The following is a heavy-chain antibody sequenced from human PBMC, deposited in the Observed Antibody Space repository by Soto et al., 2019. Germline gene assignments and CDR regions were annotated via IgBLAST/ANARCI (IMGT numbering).Heavy chain of an antibody. CDR3: AREYYDYIWGSSLFGPSGGKNNWFDP. CDR1: GFTFSSYW. Sequence: GGSLRLSCAASGFTFSSYWMSWVRQAPGKGLEWVANIKQDGSEKYYVDSVKGRFTISRDNAKNSLYLQMNSLRAEDTAVYYCAREYYDYIWGSSLFGPSGGKNNWFDPWGQGTLVNVSS. V-gene: IGHV3-7*01. CDR2: IKQDGSEK. J-gene: IGHJ5*02. D-gene: IGHD3-16*01.